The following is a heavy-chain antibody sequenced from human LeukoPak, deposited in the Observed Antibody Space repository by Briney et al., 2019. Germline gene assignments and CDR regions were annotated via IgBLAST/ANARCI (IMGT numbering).Heavy chain of an antibody. CDR3: AKYQCSGATCYPKEFDY. V-gene: IGHV3-48*01. D-gene: IGHD2-15*01. CDR2: IRSSSSMM. J-gene: IGHJ4*02. Sequence: PGGSLRLSCAASGFSFSSYSMNWVRQAPGKGLEWVSYIRSSSSMMYYADSVKGRFTISRDNSENTLFLQMNSLRAEDTAVYYCAKYQCSGATCYPKEFDYWGQGTLVTVSS. CDR1: GFSFSSYS.